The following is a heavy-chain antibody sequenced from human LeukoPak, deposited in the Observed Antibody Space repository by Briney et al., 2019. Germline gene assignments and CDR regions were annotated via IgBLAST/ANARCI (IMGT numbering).Heavy chain of an antibody. J-gene: IGHJ4*02. CDR2: ISSSSSTI. Sequence: GGSLRLSCAASGFTFSSHSMNWVRQAPGKGLEWVSYISSSSSTIYYADSVRGRFTISRDNAKNSLYLQMNSLRAEDTAVYYCARGAYYYEDWGQGTLVTVSP. V-gene: IGHV3-48*01. CDR1: GFTFSSHS. CDR3: ARGAYYYED. D-gene: IGHD3-22*01.